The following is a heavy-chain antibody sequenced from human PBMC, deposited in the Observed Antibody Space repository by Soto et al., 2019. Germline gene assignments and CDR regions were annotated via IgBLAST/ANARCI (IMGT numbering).Heavy chain of an antibody. CDR1: GYTFTSYY. CDR2: INPSGGST. J-gene: IGHJ5*02. V-gene: IGHV1-46*01. Sequence: QVQLVQSGAEVKKPGASVKVSCKASGYTFTSYYMHWVRQAPGQGLEWMGIINPSGGSTSYAQKFQGRVNMTRDTSTSTVYMELSSLRSEDTAVYYCARGGLGYCSGGSCGWFDPWGQGTLVTVSS. CDR3: ARGGLGYCSGGSCGWFDP. D-gene: IGHD2-15*01.